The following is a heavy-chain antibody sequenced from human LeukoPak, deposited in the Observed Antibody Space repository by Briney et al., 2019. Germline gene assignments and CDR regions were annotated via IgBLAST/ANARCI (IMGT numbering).Heavy chain of an antibody. CDR1: GFTFSSYE. V-gene: IGHV3-48*03. CDR3: ASGEPYYDSSGYYSRPG. Sequence: GGSLRLSCAASGFTFSSYEMNWVRQAPGKGLEWVSYISSSGSTIYYADSVKGRFTISRDNAKNSLYLQMNSLRAEDTAVYYCASGEPYYDSSGYYSRPGWGQEPWSPSPQ. D-gene: IGHD3-22*01. CDR2: ISSSGSTI. J-gene: IGHJ4*01.